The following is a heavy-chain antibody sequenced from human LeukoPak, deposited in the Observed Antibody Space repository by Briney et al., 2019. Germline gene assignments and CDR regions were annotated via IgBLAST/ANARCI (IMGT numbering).Heavy chain of an antibody. CDR2: IYHSGST. Sequence: SQTLSLTCAVSGGSISSGGYSWSWIRQPPGKGLEWIGYIYHSGSTYYNPSLKSRVTISVDRSKNQFSLKLSSVTAADTAVYYCARATVTTSRGYYYYGMDVWGQGTTVTVSS. J-gene: IGHJ6*02. CDR1: GGSISSGGYS. V-gene: IGHV4-30-2*01. CDR3: ARATVTTSRGYYYYGMDV. D-gene: IGHD4-17*01.